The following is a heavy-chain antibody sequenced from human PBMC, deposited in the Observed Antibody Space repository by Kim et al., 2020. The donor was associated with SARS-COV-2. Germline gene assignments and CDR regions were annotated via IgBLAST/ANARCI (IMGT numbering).Heavy chain of an antibody. Sequence: GGSLRLSCAASGFTFSSYAMHWVRQAPGKGLEWVAVISYDGSNKYYADSVKGRFTISRDNSKNTLYLQMNSLRAEDTAVYYCARDPGCGGDCYPRIADWYFDLWGRGTLVTVSS. D-gene: IGHD2-21*02. CDR1: GFTFSSYA. J-gene: IGHJ2*01. V-gene: IGHV3-30*04. CDR3: ARDPGCGGDCYPRIADWYFDL. CDR2: ISYDGSNK.